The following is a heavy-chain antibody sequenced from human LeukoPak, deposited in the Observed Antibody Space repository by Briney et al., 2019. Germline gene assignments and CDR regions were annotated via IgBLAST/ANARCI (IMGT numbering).Heavy chain of an antibody. J-gene: IGHJ6*03. CDR1: GGTFSSYA. CDR3: ARQYCSSTSCHYYYMDV. Sequence: SVKVSCKASGGTFSSYAISWVRQAPGQGLEWMGGIIPIFGTANYARKFQGRVTITADESTSTAYMELSSLRSEDTAVYYCARQYCSSTSCHYYYMDVWGKGTTVTVSS. V-gene: IGHV1-69*13. D-gene: IGHD2-2*01. CDR2: IIPIFGTA.